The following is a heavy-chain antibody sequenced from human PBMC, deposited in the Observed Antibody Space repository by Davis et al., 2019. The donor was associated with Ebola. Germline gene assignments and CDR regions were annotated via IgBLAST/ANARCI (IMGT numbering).Heavy chain of an antibody. CDR1: GYTFTGYY. J-gene: IGHJ6*02. V-gene: IGHV1-2*06. D-gene: IGHD3-16*01. CDR2: INPNSGGT. CDR3: ASGVYYYGMDV. Sequence: AASVKVSCKASGYTFTGYYMQWVRQAPGQGLEWMGRINPNSGGTNYAQKFQGRVSMTRDTSTNTAYMELSRLRSEDTAVYYCASGVYYYGMDVWGQGTTVTVSS.